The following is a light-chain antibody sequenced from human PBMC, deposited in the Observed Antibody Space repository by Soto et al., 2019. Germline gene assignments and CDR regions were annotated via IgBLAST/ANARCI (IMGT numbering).Light chain of an antibody. Sequence: EIVLTQSRTTLSLSPGERAILSCRASQSVSSYLAWYQQKPGQAPRLLISDASNRATGIPARFSGSGSGTDFTLTISSLEPEDFAVYYCQQRSNWPITFGPGTKVDI. CDR2: DAS. V-gene: IGKV3-11*01. J-gene: IGKJ3*01. CDR3: QQRSNWPIT. CDR1: QSVSSY.